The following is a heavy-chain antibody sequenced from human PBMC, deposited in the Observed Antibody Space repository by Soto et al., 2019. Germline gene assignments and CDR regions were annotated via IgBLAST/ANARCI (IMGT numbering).Heavy chain of an antibody. CDR3: AHRLTPYGSGSYFFDY. J-gene: IGHJ4*02. CDR1: GISLSTSGVG. V-gene: IGHV2-5*02. D-gene: IGHD3-10*01. CDR2: IYWDDDK. Sequence: QITLKESGPTLVKPTQTLTLTCTFSGISLSTSGVGVGRIRQPPGKALEWLALIYWDDDKRYSPSLKSRLTITKDTSKNQVVLTMTNMDPVDTATYYCAHRLTPYGSGSYFFDYWGQGTLVTVSS.